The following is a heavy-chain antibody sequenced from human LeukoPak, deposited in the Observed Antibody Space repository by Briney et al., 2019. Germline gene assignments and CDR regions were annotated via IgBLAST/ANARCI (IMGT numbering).Heavy chain of an antibody. CDR2: ISASGSST. Sequence: GGSLRLSCAASGFIFSSYAMSWVRQAPGMGLESVSAISASGSSTYYADSVKGRFTISRDNSKNTLYLQMNSLRAEDTAVYYCAKGVGYFDWAPGYWGQGTLVTVSS. V-gene: IGHV3-23*01. CDR3: AKGVGYFDWAPGY. CDR1: GFIFSSYA. D-gene: IGHD3-9*01. J-gene: IGHJ4*02.